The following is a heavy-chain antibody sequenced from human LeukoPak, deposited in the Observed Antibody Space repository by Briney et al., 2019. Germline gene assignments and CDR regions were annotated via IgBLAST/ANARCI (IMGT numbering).Heavy chain of an antibody. D-gene: IGHD5-18*01. Sequence: SQTLSLTCAVSGGSISSGGYSWSWIRQPPGKGLEWIGYIYHSGSTYYNPSLKSRVTISVDRSKNQFSLKLSSVTAADTAVYYCARADTAMDLFDYWGQGTLVTVSS. CDR1: GGSISSGGYS. CDR3: ARADTAMDLFDY. CDR2: IYHSGST. V-gene: IGHV4-30-2*01. J-gene: IGHJ4*02.